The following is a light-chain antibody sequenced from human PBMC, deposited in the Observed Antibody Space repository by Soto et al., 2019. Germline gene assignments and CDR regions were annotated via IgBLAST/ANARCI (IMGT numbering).Light chain of an antibody. CDR2: HAS. V-gene: IGKV3-20*01. CDR1: HSVTSDY. J-gene: IGKJ1*01. CDR3: QQYGSAPRS. Sequence: EILLTQSPGTLSLSPGEKDTLSCRSSHSVTSDYLAWFQHKPGQPPRLVIYHASTKATGTPARFSGRGTGTDFTLTISSLEPEDFAMYYCQQYGSAPRSFGQGTKVDI.